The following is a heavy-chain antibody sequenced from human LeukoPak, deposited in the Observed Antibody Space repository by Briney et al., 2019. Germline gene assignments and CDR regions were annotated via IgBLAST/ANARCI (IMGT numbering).Heavy chain of an antibody. D-gene: IGHD3-10*01. CDR3: TVVDYYGSGSYTPFDY. J-gene: IGHJ4*02. CDR1: GYSFTSYW. CDR2: IYPGDSDT. Sequence: LGKSLKISCKGSGYSFTSYWIGWVRQMPGKGLEWMGIIYPGDSDTRYSPSFQGQVTISADKSISTAYLQWSSLKASDTAMYYCTVVDYYGSGSYTPFDYWGQGTLVTVSS. V-gene: IGHV5-51*01.